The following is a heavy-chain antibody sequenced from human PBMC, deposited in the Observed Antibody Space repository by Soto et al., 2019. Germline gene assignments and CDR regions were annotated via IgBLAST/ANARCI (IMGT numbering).Heavy chain of an antibody. V-gene: IGHV3-23*01. CDR1: GFTFSSYA. Sequence: PGGSLRLSCAASGFTFSSYAMSWVRQAPGKGLEWVSAISGSGGSTYYADSVKGRFTISRDNSKNTLYLQMNSLRAEDTAVYYCAKYADSSGYLPGGFFDYWGQGTLVTVSS. CDR2: ISGSGGST. D-gene: IGHD3-22*01. CDR3: AKYADSSGYLPGGFFDY. J-gene: IGHJ4*02.